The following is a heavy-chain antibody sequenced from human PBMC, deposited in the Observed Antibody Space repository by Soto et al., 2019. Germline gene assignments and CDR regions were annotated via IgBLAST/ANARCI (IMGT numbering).Heavy chain of an antibody. CDR1: GYTFTSYG. V-gene: IGHV1-18*01. D-gene: IGHD3-3*01. CDR2: ISAYNGNT. CDR3: ARVGPYVLRFLERHRWFDP. J-gene: IGHJ5*02. Sequence: ASVKVSCKASGYTFTSYGISWVRQAPGQGLEWMGWISAYNGNTNYAQKLQGRGTMTTDTSTSTAYMELRSLRSAATAVYYCARVGPYVLRFLERHRWFDPWGQGTLVTVSS.